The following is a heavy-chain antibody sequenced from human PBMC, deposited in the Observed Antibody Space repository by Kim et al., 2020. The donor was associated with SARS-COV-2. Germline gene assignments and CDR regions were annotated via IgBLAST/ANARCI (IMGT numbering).Heavy chain of an antibody. D-gene: IGHD6-13*01. CDR2: INHSGST. V-gene: IGHV4-34*01. Sequence: SETLSLTCAVYGGSFSGYYWSWIRQPPGKGLEWIGEINHSGSTNYNPSLKSRVTISVDTSKNQFSLKLSSVTAADTAVYYCARGPAAGKKRAFDIWGQGTMVTVSS. CDR3: ARGPAAGKKRAFDI. J-gene: IGHJ3*02. CDR1: GGSFSGYY.